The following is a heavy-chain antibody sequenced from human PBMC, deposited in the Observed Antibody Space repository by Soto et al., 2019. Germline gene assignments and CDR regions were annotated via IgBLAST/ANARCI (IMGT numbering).Heavy chain of an antibody. CDR2: ISYDGSNK. Sequence: QVQLVESGGGVVQPGRSLRLSCAASGFTFSSYGMHWVRQAPGKGLEWVAVISYDGSNKYYADSVKGRFTISRDNSKNTLYLEMNSLRAEDTAVYYCAKDNGDHTPGEYWGQGTLVTVSS. V-gene: IGHV3-30*18. D-gene: IGHD4-17*01. J-gene: IGHJ4*02. CDR3: AKDNGDHTPGEY. CDR1: GFTFSSYG.